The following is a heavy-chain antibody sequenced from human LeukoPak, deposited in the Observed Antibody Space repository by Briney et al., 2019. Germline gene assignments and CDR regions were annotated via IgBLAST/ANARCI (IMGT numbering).Heavy chain of an antibody. CDR2: ISYDGSNK. J-gene: IGHJ6*03. CDR3: ARDPDYDFWSGYPSYYYYYYMDV. D-gene: IGHD3-3*01. CDR1: GFTFSSYA. V-gene: IGHV3-30-3*01. Sequence: PGGSLRLSCAASGFTFSSYAMHWVRQAPGKGLEWVAVISYDGSNKYYADSVKGRFTISRDNSKNTLYLQMNSLRAEDTAVYYCARDPDYDFWSGYPSYYYYYYMDVWGKGTTVTVSS.